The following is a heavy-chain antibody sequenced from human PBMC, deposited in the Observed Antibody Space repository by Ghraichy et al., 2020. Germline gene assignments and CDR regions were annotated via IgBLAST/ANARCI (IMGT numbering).Heavy chain of an antibody. V-gene: IGHV4-30-2*01. CDR1: GGSISSGGYS. CDR2: IYHSGST. J-gene: IGHJ5*02. CDR3: ARNALWCMAELCWRWFDP. Sequence: SETLSLTCAVSGGSISSGGYSWSWIRQPPGKGLEWIGYIYHSGSTYYNPSLKSRVTISVDRSKNQFSLKLSSVTAADTAVYYCARNALWCMAELCWRWFDPWGQGTLVTVSS. D-gene: IGHD2-8*01.